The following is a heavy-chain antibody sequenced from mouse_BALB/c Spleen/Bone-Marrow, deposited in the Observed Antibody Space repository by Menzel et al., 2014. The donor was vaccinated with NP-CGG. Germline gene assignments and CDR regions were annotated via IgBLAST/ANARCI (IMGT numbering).Heavy chain of an antibody. CDR2: INPYNGDT. D-gene: IGHD1-1*01. J-gene: IGHJ1*01. Sequence: EVQLQQSGPELVKPGASVKISCKASGYPFTGYFMNWVMQSHGKSLEWIGRINPYNGDTFYNQKFKGKATLTVDKSSSTAHMELRSLASEDSAVYFCAREGVYYYGSSPYFDVWGAGTTVTVSS. CDR1: GYPFTGYF. V-gene: IGHV1-20*02. CDR3: AREGVYYYGSSPYFDV.